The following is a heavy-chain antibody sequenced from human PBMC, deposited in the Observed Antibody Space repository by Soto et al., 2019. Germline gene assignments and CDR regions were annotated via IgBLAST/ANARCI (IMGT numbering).Heavy chain of an antibody. CDR1: GGSISSSSYY. Sequence: SETLSLTCTVSGGSISSSSYYWGWIRQPPGKGLEWIGSIYYSGSTYYNPSLKSRVTISVDTSKNQFSLKLSSVTAADTAVYYCAREVGSTENYYMDVWGKGTTVTVSS. CDR2: IYYSGST. V-gene: IGHV4-39*07. D-gene: IGHD1-26*01. J-gene: IGHJ6*03. CDR3: AREVGSTENYYMDV.